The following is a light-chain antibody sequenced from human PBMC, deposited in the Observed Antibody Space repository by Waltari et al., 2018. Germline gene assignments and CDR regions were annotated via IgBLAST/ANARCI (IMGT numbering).Light chain of an antibody. Sequence: EIVITQSPVTLSVYPGEGATLSCRASQSISSDLAWYQHKPGQAPRLLIYGASTRATGVPVRFSGSGSGTEFTLTISGLQSEDFAVYYCQQYSNWPPRYTFGQGTRLEIK. CDR2: GAS. J-gene: IGKJ2*01. CDR1: QSISSD. CDR3: QQYSNWPPRYT. V-gene: IGKV3-15*01.